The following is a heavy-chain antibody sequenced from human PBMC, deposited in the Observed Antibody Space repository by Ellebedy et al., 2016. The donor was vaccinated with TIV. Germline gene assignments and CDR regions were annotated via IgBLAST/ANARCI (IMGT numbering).Heavy chain of an antibody. CDR3: ARLVDSSGWYQGRWFDP. D-gene: IGHD6-13*01. CDR2: ILPIVGTA. J-gene: IGHJ5*02. CDR1: GGSLSSYG. V-gene: IGHV1-69*13. Sequence: AASVKVSCKASGGSLSSYGISWVRQAPGQGLEWMGGILPIVGTANYAQKFQDRLTITADESTSTAYMELSSLRSEDTAVYYCARLVDSSGWYQGRWFDPWGQGTLVTVSS.